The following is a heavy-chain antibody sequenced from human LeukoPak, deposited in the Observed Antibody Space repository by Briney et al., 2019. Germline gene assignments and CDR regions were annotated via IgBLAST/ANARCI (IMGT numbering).Heavy chain of an antibody. V-gene: IGHV3-53*01. CDR2: IYSGGST. J-gene: IGHJ4*02. CDR3: ASHAGQGVYYYDSPPPKNFDY. Sequence: GGSLRLSCAASGFTVSSNYMSWVRQAPGKGLEWVSVIYSGGSTYYADSVKGRFTISRDNSKNTLYLQMNSLRAEDTAVYYCASHAGQGVYYYDSPPPKNFDYWGQGTLVTVSS. D-gene: IGHD3-22*01. CDR1: GFTVSSNY.